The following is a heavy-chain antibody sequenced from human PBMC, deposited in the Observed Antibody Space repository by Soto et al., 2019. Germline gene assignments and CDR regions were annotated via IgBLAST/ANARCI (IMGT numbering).Heavy chain of an antibody. CDR1: GYTFTGYY. V-gene: IGHV1-2*02. CDR2: INPNSGGT. CDR3: ARGMVGYCSGGSCYSWFDP. Sequence: ASVKVSCKASGYTFTGYYMHWVRQAPGQGLEWMGWINPNSGGTNYAQKFQGRVTMTRDTSISTAYMELSRLRSDDTAVYYCARGMVGYCSGGSCYSWFDPWGQGTLVTVSS. D-gene: IGHD2-15*01. J-gene: IGHJ5*02.